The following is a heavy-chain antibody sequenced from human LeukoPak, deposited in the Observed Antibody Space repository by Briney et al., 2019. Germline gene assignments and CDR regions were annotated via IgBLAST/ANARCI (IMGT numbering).Heavy chain of an antibody. CDR1: GFTFSIYS. CDR2: ISSSSNST. CDR3: ARGPSCTSTSCYTTGLFDY. V-gene: IGHV3-21*01. Sequence: GGSLRLSCTASGFTFSIYSMSWVRRAPGKGLEWVSSISSSSNSTYYADSVKGQFTISRDNAKNSLYLQMNSLRAGDTAVYYCARGPSCTSTSCYTTGLFDYWGQGTLVTVSS. D-gene: IGHD2-2*01. J-gene: IGHJ4*02.